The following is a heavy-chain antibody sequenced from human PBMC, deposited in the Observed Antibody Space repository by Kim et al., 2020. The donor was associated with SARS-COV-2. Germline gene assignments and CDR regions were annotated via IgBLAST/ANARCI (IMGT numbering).Heavy chain of an antibody. CDR3: ARHSYDSSGYYFHDAFDI. J-gene: IGHJ3*02. V-gene: IGHV3-21*01. D-gene: IGHD3-22*01. Sequence: GGSLRLSCAASGFTFSSYSMNWVRQAPGKGLEWVSSISSSSSYIYYADSVKGRFTISRDNAKNSLYLQMNSLRAEDTAVYYCARHSYDSSGYYFHDAFDIWGQGTMVTVSS. CDR2: ISSSSSYI. CDR1: GFTFSSYS.